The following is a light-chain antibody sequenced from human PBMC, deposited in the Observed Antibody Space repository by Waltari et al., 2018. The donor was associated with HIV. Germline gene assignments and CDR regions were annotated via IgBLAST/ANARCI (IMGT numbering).Light chain of an antibody. J-gene: IGKJ1*01. Sequence: EIVMTQSPATLSVSPGERATLSCRASQSVRSHLAWYQQKPGQAPRLLIYGASTRATGVPANFNGNGSGPEFTLTISSLQSEDFAVYYCQQYNDRPPWTFGQGTTVEIK. V-gene: IGKV3D-15*01. CDR3: QQYNDRPPWT. CDR2: GAS. CDR1: QSVRSH.